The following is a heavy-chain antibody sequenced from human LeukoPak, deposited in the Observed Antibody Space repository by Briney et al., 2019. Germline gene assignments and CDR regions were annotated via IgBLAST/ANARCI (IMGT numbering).Heavy chain of an antibody. CDR1: GFTFDDYA. CDR3: AKGGSGGYYFDY. J-gene: IGHJ4*02. CDR2: ISWNSGSI. V-gene: IGHV3-9*01. Sequence: PGGSLRLSCAASGFTFDDYAMHWVRQAPGKGLEWGSGISWNSGSIGYADSVKGRFTISRDNAKSSLYLQMNSLRAEDTALYYCAKGGSGGYYFDYWGQGTLVTVSS. D-gene: IGHD6-19*01.